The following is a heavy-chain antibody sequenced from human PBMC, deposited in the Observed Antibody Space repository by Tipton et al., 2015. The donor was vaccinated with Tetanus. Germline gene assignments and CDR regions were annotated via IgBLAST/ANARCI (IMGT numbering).Heavy chain of an antibody. V-gene: IGHV4-61*03. J-gene: IGHJ4*02. D-gene: IGHD1-1*01. CDR3: AKANNEVPKNRPFGY. CDR1: GGSIRGGNYY. Sequence: TLSLTCSVSGGSIRGGNYYWDWIRQPPGKGLEWLAYISYSGRTNYNYPLKSRLTISPDTSKNHFSLKLTSVTAADTAVYYCAKANNEVPKNRPFGYWGPGARVIVSP. CDR2: ISYSGRT.